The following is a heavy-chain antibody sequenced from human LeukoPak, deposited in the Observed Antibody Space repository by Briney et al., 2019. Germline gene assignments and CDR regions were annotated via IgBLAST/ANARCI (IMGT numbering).Heavy chain of an antibody. D-gene: IGHD1-14*01. V-gene: IGHV1-46*01. J-gene: IGHJ3*02. CDR3: VRMWEPESGGRAFDI. CDR1: GYSFTRYY. Sequence: ASVKVSCKASGYSFTRYYILWVRQAPGQGLEWMIIINPSGGGTSYPQKFQGRVTLTRDTSTSTVYMELSSLRSEDTAVYYCVRMWEPESGGRAFDIWGQGTMVTVSS. CDR2: INPSGGGT.